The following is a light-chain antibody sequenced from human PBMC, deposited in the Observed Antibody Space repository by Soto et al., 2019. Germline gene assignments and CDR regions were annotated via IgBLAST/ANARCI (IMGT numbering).Light chain of an antibody. Sequence: QSVLTQPASVSGSPGQSVTISCTGTSSDVGGYNYVSWYQQHPGKAPKLMIYDVSNRPSGVSNRFSGSKSGNTASLTISGRQAEDEADYYCSSYTSSSTLLFGGGTQLTVL. CDR1: SSDVGGYNY. J-gene: IGLJ2*01. CDR3: SSYTSSSTLL. V-gene: IGLV2-14*01. CDR2: DVS.